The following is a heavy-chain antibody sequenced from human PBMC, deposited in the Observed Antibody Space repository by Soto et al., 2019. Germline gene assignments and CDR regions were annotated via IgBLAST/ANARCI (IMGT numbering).Heavy chain of an antibody. D-gene: IGHD3-22*01. V-gene: IGHV1-18*04. CDR2: ISAHNGNT. Sequence: GASVKVSCKASGYTFTIYGISWVRQAPGQGLEWMGWISAHNGNTNYAQKLQGRFTMTTDTSTSTAYMELMSLRSDDTAVYYCARGGIRGYYYDSSGYYAGYWGQGTLVTVSS. J-gene: IGHJ4*02. CDR1: GYTFTIYG. CDR3: ARGGIRGYYYDSSGYYAGY.